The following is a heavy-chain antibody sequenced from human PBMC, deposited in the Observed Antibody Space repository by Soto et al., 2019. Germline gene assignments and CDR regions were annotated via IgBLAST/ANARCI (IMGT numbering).Heavy chain of an antibody. J-gene: IGHJ4*02. V-gene: IGHV3-11*06. Sequence: EGSLRLSCAASGFTFSDYYMSWIRQAPGKGLEWVSYISSSSSYTNYADSVKGRFTISRDNAKNSLYLQMNSLRAEDTAVYYCARRPLYYYDSSGYYTDYWGQGTLVTVFS. CDR1: GFTFSDYY. D-gene: IGHD3-22*01. CDR2: ISSSSSYT. CDR3: ARRPLYYYDSSGYYTDY.